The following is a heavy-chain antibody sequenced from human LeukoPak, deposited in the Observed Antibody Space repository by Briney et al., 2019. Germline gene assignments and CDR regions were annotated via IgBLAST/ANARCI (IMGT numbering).Heavy chain of an antibody. D-gene: IGHD3-10*01. J-gene: IGHJ4*02. CDR3: AIRGYVTSGTSDF. CDR2: IYPVTFEI. CDR1: GFTFTNYW. Sequence: PGESLKISCKGSGFTFTNYWIGWVRQMPGKGLDYMGIIYPVTFEILYSPSFQGRVTVSADKSINTVYLQWSSLEASDTAIYYCAIRGYVTSGTSDFWGQGTQVTVSS. V-gene: IGHV5-51*03.